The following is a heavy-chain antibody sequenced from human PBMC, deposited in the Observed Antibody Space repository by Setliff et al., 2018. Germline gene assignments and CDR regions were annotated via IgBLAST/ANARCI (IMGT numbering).Heavy chain of an antibody. Sequence: SETLSLTCTVSGGSISTYYWSWIRQPPGKGLEFIGYVYYSGLTNYDPSLKSRVTMSVDSSKNQFSLKLSSVTAADTALYYCARPNCSGGDCYSSAFDVWGHGTTVTVSS. V-gene: IGHV4-59*12. CDR1: GGSISTYY. D-gene: IGHD2-15*01. CDR2: VYYSGLT. CDR3: ARPNCSGGDCYSSAFDV. J-gene: IGHJ3*01.